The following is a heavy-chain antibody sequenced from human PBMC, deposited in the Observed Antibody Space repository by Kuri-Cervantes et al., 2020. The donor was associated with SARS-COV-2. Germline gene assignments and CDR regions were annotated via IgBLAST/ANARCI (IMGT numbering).Heavy chain of an antibody. CDR1: GFTFSSYA. J-gene: IGHJ4*02. V-gene: IGHV3-21*01. CDR2: ISSSSSYI. CDR3: AREDSYGYGDY. D-gene: IGHD5-18*01. Sequence: GESLKISCAASGFTFSSYAIHWVRQAPGKGLEWVSSISSSSSYIYYADSVKGRFTISRDNAKNSLYLQMNSLRAEDTAVYYCAREDSYGYGDYWGQGTLVTVSS.